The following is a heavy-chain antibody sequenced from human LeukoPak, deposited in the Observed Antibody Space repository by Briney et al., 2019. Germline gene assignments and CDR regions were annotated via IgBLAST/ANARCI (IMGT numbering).Heavy chain of an antibody. CDR1: GFTVSSNY. D-gene: IGHD1-26*01. CDR2: IYSGGST. V-gene: IGHV3-66*01. CDR3: ARPGGRRTFQH. Sequence: GGSLRLSCVASGFTVSSNYMSWVRQAPGKGLEWVSVIYSGGSTYYADSVKGRFTISRDNSKNTLYLQMNSLGAEDTAVYYCARPGGRRTFQHWGQGTLVTVSS. J-gene: IGHJ1*01.